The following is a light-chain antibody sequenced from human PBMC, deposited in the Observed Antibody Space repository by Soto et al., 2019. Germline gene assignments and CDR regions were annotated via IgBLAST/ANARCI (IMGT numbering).Light chain of an antibody. Sequence: EIVLTQSPGTLSLSPGERATISCRASQRVKSSSLAWYQQKPGQAPRLLIYAASSRATAIPDRFSGSGSGTDFTLTISRLEPEDVAVYYCQQYGSSRGTFGQGTKLEIK. CDR2: AAS. CDR1: QRVKSSS. V-gene: IGKV3-20*01. CDR3: QQYGSSRGT. J-gene: IGKJ2*01.